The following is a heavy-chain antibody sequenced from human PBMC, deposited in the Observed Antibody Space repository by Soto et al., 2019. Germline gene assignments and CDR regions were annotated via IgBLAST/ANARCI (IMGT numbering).Heavy chain of an antibody. CDR1: GGTFSNHA. J-gene: IGHJ6*02. Sequence: QVQLVQSGAEVKKPGSSVKVSCKASGGTFSNHAISWVRQAPGQGLEWMGGIIPMFGTADYAQKFQGRVTITADESTTTAHVALSSLRSEDSAVYYCARDDATYCGGDCYRYFFYGLDVWGQGTTVTVSS. CDR2: IIPMFGTA. CDR3: ARDDATYCGGDCYRYFFYGLDV. D-gene: IGHD2-21*02. V-gene: IGHV1-69*01.